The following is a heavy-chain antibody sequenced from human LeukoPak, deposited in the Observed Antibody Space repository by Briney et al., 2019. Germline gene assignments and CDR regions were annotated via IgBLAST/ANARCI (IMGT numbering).Heavy chain of an antibody. CDR2: ISSRGSDI. CDR3: ARDGSSSWYSRDV. D-gene: IGHD6-13*01. V-gene: IGHV3-21*01. Sequence: GGSVRLSCSASGFIYSSYTMNWLRQAPGRGLEWVSSISSRGSDICCAYSVKRRFTTSRDNARNSLYLQMSSLRAEETAVYYCARDGSSSWYSRDVWGQGTTVTVSS. CDR1: GFIYSSYT. J-gene: IGHJ6*02.